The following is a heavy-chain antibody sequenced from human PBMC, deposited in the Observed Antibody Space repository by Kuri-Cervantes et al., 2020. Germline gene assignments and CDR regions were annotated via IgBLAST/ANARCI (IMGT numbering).Heavy chain of an antibody. J-gene: IGHJ6*03. CDR3: ARPTVSFTSYYYYMDV. D-gene: IGHD4-11*01. V-gene: IGHV1-18*04. CDR1: GYSFGNFD. Sequence: ASVKVSCKASGYSFGNFDIMWVRQAPGQGLEWMGWISPHNGHTKYAQKFQGRVSMTTETSTNTVYMELRSLRSDDTAVYYCARPTVSFTSYYYYMDVWGKGTTVTVSS. CDR2: ISPHNGHT.